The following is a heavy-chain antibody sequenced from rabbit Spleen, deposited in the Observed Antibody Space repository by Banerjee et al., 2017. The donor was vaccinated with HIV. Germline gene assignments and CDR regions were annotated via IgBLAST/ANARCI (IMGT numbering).Heavy chain of an antibody. V-gene: IGHV1S45*01. J-gene: IGHJ6*01. D-gene: IGHD1-1*01. CDR1: GVSLNDKDV. CDR2: INIVTGKS. CDR3: ARDTSSSFSSYGMDL. Sequence: EQLEESGGGLVKSEGSLTLTCKASGVSLNDKDVMCWVRQAPGKGLEWIACINIVTGKSVYASWAKGRFTMSRTSSTTVTLQVTRLTAADTATYFCARDTSSSFSSYGMDLWGPGTLVTVS.